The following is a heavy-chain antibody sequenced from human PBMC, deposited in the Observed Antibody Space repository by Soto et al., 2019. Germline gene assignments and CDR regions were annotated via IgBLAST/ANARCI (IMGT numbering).Heavy chain of an antibody. V-gene: IGHV1-69*01. CDR1: GGTFSSYA. CDR3: ARDWRYGSDYYYYYGMDV. Sequence: QVQLVQSGAEVKKPGSSVKVSYKASGGTFSSYAISWVRQAPGQGLEWMGGIIPIFGTANYAQKFQGRVTITADESTSTAYMELSSLRSEDTAVYYCARDWRYGSDYYYYYGMDVWGQGTTVTVSS. CDR2: IIPIFGTA. D-gene: IGHD3-10*01. J-gene: IGHJ6*02.